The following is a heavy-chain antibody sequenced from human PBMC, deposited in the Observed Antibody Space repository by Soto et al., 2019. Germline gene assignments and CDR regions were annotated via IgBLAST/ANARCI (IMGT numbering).Heavy chain of an antibody. CDR3: AKVPSSGWFLFDY. Sequence: GGSLRLSCAASGFTFSSYSMNWVRQAPGKGLEWVSSISSSSSYIYYADSVKGRFTISRDNAKNSLYLQMNSLRAEDTAVYYCAKVPSSGWFLFDYWGQGTLVTVSS. CDR2: ISSSSSYI. J-gene: IGHJ4*02. CDR1: GFTFSSYS. D-gene: IGHD6-19*01. V-gene: IGHV3-21*04.